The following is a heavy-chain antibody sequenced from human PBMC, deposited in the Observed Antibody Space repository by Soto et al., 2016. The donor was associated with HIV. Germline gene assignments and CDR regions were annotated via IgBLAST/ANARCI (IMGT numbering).Heavy chain of an antibody. Sequence: QVQVQESGPGLVKPSETLSLICTVSGGSISSSRYYWGWIRQPPGKGLEWIANIYFTGSTYYNPSLKSRVAISVDTSKNQFSLKLTSVTAADTAVYFCARLALGYCSGGSCPLWAFDIWGQGTMVTVSS. CDR2: IYFTGST. CDR3: ARLALGYCSGGSCPLWAFDI. D-gene: IGHD2-15*01. CDR1: GGSISSSRYY. J-gene: IGHJ3*02. V-gene: IGHV4-39*01.